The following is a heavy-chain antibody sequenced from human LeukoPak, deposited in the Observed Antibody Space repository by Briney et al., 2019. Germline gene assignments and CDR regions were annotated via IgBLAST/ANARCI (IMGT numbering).Heavy chain of an antibody. CDR2: INHSGST. J-gene: IGHJ5*01. V-gene: IGHV4-34*01. CDR1: GGSFSGYY. CDR3: ATVFGGPESRRFDP. Sequence: PSETLSLTCAVYGGSFSGYYWSWIRQPPGKGLEWIGEINHSGSTNYNPSLKSRVTISVDTSKNQFSLKLNAVTAADTAVYYCATVFGGPESRRFDPWGQGTLVTVSS. D-gene: IGHD4-23*01.